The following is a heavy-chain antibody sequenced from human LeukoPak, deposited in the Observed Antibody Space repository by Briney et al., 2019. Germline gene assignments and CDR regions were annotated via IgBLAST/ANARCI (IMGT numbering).Heavy chain of an antibody. CDR3: ARQNYGNPDY. Sequence: GGSLRLSCAASGFTYSSNWMHWVRQAPGKGLVWVSRVSGDGSITYYADSVKGRFTMSRDNAKSTLYLQINSLRVEDTAVYYCARQNYGNPDYWGQGTLVTVSS. D-gene: IGHD3-16*01. J-gene: IGHJ4*02. CDR1: GFTYSSNW. CDR2: VSGDGSIT. V-gene: IGHV3-74*01.